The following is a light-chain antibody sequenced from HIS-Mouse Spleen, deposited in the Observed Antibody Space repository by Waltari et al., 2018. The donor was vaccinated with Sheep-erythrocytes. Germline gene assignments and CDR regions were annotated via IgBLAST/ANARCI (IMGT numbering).Light chain of an antibody. CDR1: SSDVGSYNL. CDR3: CSYAGSSTPWV. V-gene: IGLV2-23*01. Sequence: QSALTQPASVSGSPGQSITISCTGTSSDVGSYNLVSWYQQHPGKAPKLMIYEGSKRPSRVSKRFSGSKSGHTASLTISGLQAEDEADYYCCSYAGSSTPWVFGGGTKLTVL. CDR2: EGS. J-gene: IGLJ3*02.